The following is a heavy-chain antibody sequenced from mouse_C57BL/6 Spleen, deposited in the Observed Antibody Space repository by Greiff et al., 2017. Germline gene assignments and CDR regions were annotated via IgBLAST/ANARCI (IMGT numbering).Heavy chain of an antibody. V-gene: IGHV5-4*01. D-gene: IGHD1-1*01. CDR1: GFTFSSYA. J-gene: IGHJ1*03. CDR2: ISDGGSYT. Sequence: EVQVVESGGGLVKPGGSLKLSCAASGFTFSSYAMSWVRQTPEKRLEWVATISDGGSYTYYPDNVKGRFPISRDNAKNNLYLQMSHLKSEDTAMYYCARDPYYYGSSHWYFDVWGTGTTVTVSS. CDR3: ARDPYYYGSSHWYFDV.